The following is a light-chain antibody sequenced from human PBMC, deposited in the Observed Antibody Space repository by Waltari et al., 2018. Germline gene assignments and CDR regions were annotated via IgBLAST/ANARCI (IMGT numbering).Light chain of an antibody. CDR2: ATS. Sequence: EIVLTQSPGTLSLSPGERATLSCRASQSVTMTSLGWYQHRAGQAPKLLIYATSTRATGIPDRFSGRGSGIEFTLTISRLEPEDFAVYYCQHYERSVTFGGGTKLEIK. V-gene: IGKV3-20*01. CDR1: QSVTMTS. CDR3: QHYERSVT. J-gene: IGKJ4*01.